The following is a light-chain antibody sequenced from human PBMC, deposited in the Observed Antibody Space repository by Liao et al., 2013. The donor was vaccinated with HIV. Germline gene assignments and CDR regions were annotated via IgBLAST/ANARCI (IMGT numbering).Light chain of an antibody. J-gene: IGLJ2*01. CDR3: QAWDRNTAI. CDR1: ELGDRF. CDR2: QDF. V-gene: IGLV3-1*01. Sequence: SSDLTQPPSVSVSSGQTARITCSGDELGDRFASWYQQKPGQSPVLVIYQDFKRPSGIPERFSGSNSGNTATLTISGTQPMDEADYYCQAWDRNTAIFGGGTKLTVL.